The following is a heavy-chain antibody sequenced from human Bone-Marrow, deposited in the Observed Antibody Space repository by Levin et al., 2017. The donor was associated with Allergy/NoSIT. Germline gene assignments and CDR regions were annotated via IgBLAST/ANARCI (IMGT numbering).Heavy chain of an antibody. CDR2: IYYSGST. CDR1: GGSISSSSYY. CDR3: ARQVDYGDYLPFDY. D-gene: IGHD4-17*01. V-gene: IGHV4-39*01. J-gene: IGHJ4*02. Sequence: SQTLSLTCTVSGGSISSSSYYWGWIRQPPGKGLEWIGSIYYSGSTYYNPSLKSRVTISVDTSKNQFSLKLSSVTAADTAVYYCARQVDYGDYLPFDYWGQGTLVTVSS.